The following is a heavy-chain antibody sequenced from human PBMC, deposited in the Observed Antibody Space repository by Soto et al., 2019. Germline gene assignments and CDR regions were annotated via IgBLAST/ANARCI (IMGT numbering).Heavy chain of an antibody. CDR3: AREDYGDYVVDY. V-gene: IGHV3-33*01. CDR1: GFTFSSYG. J-gene: IGHJ4*02. D-gene: IGHD4-17*01. Sequence: QVQLVESGGGVVQPGRSLRLSCAASGFTFSSYGMHWVRQAPGKGLEWVAVIWHDGSNKYYADSVKGRFTISRDNSKNTLYLQMNSLRAEDTAVYYCAREDYGDYVVDYWGQGTLVTVSS. CDR2: IWHDGSNK.